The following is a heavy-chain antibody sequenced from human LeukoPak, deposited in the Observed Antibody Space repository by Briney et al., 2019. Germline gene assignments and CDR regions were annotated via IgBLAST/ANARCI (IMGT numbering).Heavy chain of an antibody. CDR1: GGSISSSSYY. CDR2: IYYSGST. CDR3: ARLAWGTGFDY. J-gene: IGHJ4*02. D-gene: IGHD3-16*01. V-gene: IGHV4-39*01. Sequence: SETLSPTCTVSGGSISSSSYYWGWIRQPPGKGLEWIGSIYYSGSTYYNPSLKSRVTISVDTSKNQFSLKLGSVTAADTAVYYCARLAWGTGFDYWGQGTLVTVSS.